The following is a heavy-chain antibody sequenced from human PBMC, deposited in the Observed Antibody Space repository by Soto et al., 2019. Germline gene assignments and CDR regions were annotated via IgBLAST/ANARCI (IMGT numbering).Heavy chain of an antibody. D-gene: IGHD3-9*01. CDR2: IYYSGST. V-gene: IGHV4-39*01. Sequence: QLQLQESGPGLVKPSETLSLTCTVSGGSISSSSYYWGWIRQPPGKGLEWLGSIYYSGSTYYNPSRKIRVTISVDTSKNPFSLKLSSLTAADTAVYYCARHGDDFLIPRHWYFDLWGRGTLVTVSS. J-gene: IGHJ2*01. CDR3: ARHGDDFLIPRHWYFDL. CDR1: GGSISSSSYY.